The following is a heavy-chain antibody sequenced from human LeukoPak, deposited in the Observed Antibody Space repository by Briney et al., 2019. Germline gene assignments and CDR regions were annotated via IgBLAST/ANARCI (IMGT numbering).Heavy chain of an antibody. J-gene: IGHJ4*02. D-gene: IGHD3-3*01. Sequence: GGSLRLSCAASGFTFSSYAMHWVRQAPGKGLEWVAVISYDGSNKYYADSVKGRFTISRDNSKNTLYLQMNSLRAEDTAVYYCARSLGFWSGSHHYAHDYWGQGTLVTVSS. CDR2: ISYDGSNK. V-gene: IGHV3-30-3*01. CDR1: GFTFSSYA. CDR3: ARSLGFWSGSHHYAHDY.